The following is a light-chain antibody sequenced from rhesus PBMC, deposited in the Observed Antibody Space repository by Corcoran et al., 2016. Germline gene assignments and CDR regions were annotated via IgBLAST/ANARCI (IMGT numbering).Light chain of an antibody. CDR2: GAS. CDR3: LQYSDWPLT. CDR1: QPVSNN. Sequence: EIVMTQSPATLSLSPGDRATLSCRASQPVSNNLAWYQQRPGQAPRLLIFGASSRATGIPDRFSGDGSCTDFTLTISSLEPGDFTIYYCLQYSDWPLTFGGGTKVEI. J-gene: IGKJ4*01. V-gene: IGKV3-42*03.